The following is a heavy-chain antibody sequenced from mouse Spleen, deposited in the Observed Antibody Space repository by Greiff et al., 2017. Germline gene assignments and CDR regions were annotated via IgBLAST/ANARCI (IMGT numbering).Heavy chain of an antibody. V-gene: IGHV1-18*01. Sequence: EVQLQQSGPELVKPGASVKIPCKASGYTFTDYNMDWVKQSHGKSLEWIGDINPNNGGTIYNQKFKGKATLTVDKSSSTAYMELRSLTSEDTAVYYCARSDGNYEFAYWGQGTLGTVSA. CDR3: ARSDGNYEFAY. J-gene: IGHJ3*01. CDR1: GYTFTDYN. CDR2: INPNNGGT. D-gene: IGHD2-1*01.